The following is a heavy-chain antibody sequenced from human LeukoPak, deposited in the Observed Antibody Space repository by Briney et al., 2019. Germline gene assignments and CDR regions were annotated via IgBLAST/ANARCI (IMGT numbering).Heavy chain of an antibody. CDR2: ISGSGDSR. CDR1: GFTFSSCA. J-gene: IGHJ4*02. CDR3: AKENGYKTTHFDY. V-gene: IGHV3-23*01. D-gene: IGHD5-24*01. Sequence: PGGSLRLSCAASGFTFSSCAMSWVRQAPGKGLEWVSLISGSGDSRYYADSVKGRFTISRDNSRNTLYLQMSSLRAEDTALYYCAKENGYKTTHFDYWGQGTLVTVSS.